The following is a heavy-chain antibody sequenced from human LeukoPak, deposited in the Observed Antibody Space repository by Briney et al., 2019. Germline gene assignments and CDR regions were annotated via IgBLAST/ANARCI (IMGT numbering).Heavy chain of an antibody. D-gene: IGHD3-22*01. Sequence: MTGGSLRLSCEASGFSFSTYNTNWVRQAPGKRLEWISSITSSSTYVFYADSVRGRFTISRDNAKNSLYLQIDSLRAEDTAVYYCARDPYSGYYGTYYYYYMDVWGKGTTVTISS. CDR2: ITSSSTYV. CDR3: ARDPYSGYYGTYYYYYMDV. J-gene: IGHJ6*03. CDR1: GFSFSTYN. V-gene: IGHV3-21*01.